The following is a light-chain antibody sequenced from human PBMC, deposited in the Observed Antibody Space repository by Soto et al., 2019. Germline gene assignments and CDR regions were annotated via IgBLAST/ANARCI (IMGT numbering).Light chain of an antibody. J-gene: IGLJ1*01. CDR1: SSDVGGYNY. CDR2: DVS. Sequence: QCALTQSASGSGSPGQSITITCTGTSSDVGGYNYVSWYQQHPGKAPKLMIYDVSNRPSGISNRFSGSKSGNTASLTISGLQAEDEADYYCSSSTITTYVFGTGTKLTVL. V-gene: IGLV2-14*03. CDR3: SSSTITTYV.